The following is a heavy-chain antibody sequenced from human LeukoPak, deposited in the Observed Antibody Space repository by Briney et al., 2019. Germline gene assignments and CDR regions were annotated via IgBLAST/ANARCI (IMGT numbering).Heavy chain of an antibody. CDR2: MNPNSGNT. CDR3: ARDRSLWFGELFLFDY. V-gene: IGHV1-8*01. J-gene: IGHJ4*02. CDR1: GYTFTSYD. D-gene: IGHD3-10*01. Sequence: ASVKVSCKASGYTFTSYDINWVRQATGQGLEWMGWMNPNSGNTGYAQKFQGRVTMTRNTSISTAYMELSSLRPEDTAVYYCARDRSLWFGELFLFDYWGQGTLVTVSS.